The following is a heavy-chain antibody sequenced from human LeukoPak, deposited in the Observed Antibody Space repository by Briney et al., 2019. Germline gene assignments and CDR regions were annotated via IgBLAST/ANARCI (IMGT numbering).Heavy chain of an antibody. Sequence: PSETLSLTCTVSGGSISSGGYYWSWIRQHPGKGLEWIGYIYYSGSTYYNPSLKSRVTISVDTSKNQFSLKLSSVTAADTAVYYCARARLGTRYFCLDYWGQGTLVTVSS. V-gene: IGHV4-31*03. D-gene: IGHD7-27*01. CDR1: GGSISSGGYY. J-gene: IGHJ4*02. CDR3: ARARLGTRYFCLDY. CDR2: IYYSGST.